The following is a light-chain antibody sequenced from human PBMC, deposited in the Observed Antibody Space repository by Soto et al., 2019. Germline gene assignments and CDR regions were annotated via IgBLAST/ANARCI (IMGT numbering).Light chain of an antibody. Sequence: DIMMSQSPSSLSPSVGDRVTITCRASQSISGDLNWYQQKPGKSPNLLIHAASTLQSGVPSRFSGSGSGTDFTPTISSLQPEDFATYYCQQTYSTPPTFGQGTKRESK. CDR2: AAS. V-gene: IGKV1-39*01. CDR3: QQTYSTPPT. J-gene: IGKJ2*01. CDR1: QSISGD.